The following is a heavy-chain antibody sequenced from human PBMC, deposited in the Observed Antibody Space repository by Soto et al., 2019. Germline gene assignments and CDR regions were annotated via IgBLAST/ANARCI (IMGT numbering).Heavy chain of an antibody. CDR2: ISAYNGNT. J-gene: IGHJ4*02. D-gene: IGHD3-16*02. Sequence: QVQLVQSGAEVKKPGASVKVSCKASGYTFTSYGISWVRQAPGQGLEWMGWISAYNGNTNYAQKLQGRVTMTTDTVTSTAYMELRSLRSDDTAVYYCARGRKGDYVWGSYRLFDYWGQGTLVTVSS. CDR3: ARGRKGDYVWGSYRLFDY. CDR1: GYTFTSYG. V-gene: IGHV1-18*01.